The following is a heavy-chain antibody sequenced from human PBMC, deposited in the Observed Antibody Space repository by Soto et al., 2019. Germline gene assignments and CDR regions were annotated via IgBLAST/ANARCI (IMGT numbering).Heavy chain of an antibody. Sequence: SGPTLVNPTETLTVTCTFSGFSLTSPGMCVSWIRQSPGKALEWLALIERDDDDRYYSTSLKTRLTISKDTRKNQVVLTMANMDPADTATYYCARSIRGPRRFNGMDVWGQGTTVTVSS. V-gene: IGHV2-70*13. CDR1: GFSLTSPGMC. CDR3: ARSIRGPRRFNGMDV. D-gene: IGHD1-20*01. J-gene: IGHJ6*02. CDR2: IERDDDDR.